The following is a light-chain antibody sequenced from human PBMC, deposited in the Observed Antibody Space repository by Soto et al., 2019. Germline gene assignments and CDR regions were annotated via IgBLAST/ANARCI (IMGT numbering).Light chain of an antibody. CDR2: TDN. CDR1: SSNIGSNA. J-gene: IGLJ1*01. V-gene: IGLV1-44*01. CDR3: AAWDGSLNAYV. Sequence: QSVLTQPPAASGTPGQRVTISCSGSSSNIGSNAVNWYQQFPGTAPKLLIYTDNQRPSGVHDRFSGSKSGTSAYLAISGLQSEDEADYFCAAWDGSLNAYVFGTGTKLTVL.